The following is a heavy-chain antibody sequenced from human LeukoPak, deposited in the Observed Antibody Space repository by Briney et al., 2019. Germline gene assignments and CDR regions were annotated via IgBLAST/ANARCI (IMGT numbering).Heavy chain of an antibody. Sequence: GGSLRLSCAASGFTFSSYSMNWVRQAPGKGLEWVSSISSSSSYIYYADSVKGRFTISRDNAKNSLYLQMNSLRAEDTAVYYCARQIGRLWSDLWGQGTLVTVSS. V-gene: IGHV3-21*01. J-gene: IGHJ5*02. D-gene: IGHD3/OR15-3a*01. CDR2: ISSSSSYI. CDR1: GFTFSSYS. CDR3: ARQIGRLWSDL.